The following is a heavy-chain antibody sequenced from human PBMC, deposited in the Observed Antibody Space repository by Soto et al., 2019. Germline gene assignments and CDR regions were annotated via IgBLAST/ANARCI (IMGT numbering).Heavy chain of an antibody. CDR3: ASGITIFGVVTLDY. V-gene: IGHV1-2*04. CDR1: GYTFTGYY. J-gene: IGHJ4*02. CDR2: INANSGDT. D-gene: IGHD3-3*01. Sequence: ASVKVSCKASGYTFTGYYMHWVRQAPGQGLEWMGWINANSGDTNYAQKLQGWVTMTRDTSTSTAYMELRSLRSDDTAVYYCASGITIFGVVTLDYWGRGTLVTVSS.